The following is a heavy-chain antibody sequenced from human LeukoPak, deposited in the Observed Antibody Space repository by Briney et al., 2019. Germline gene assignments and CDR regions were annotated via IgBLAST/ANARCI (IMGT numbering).Heavy chain of an antibody. Sequence: GGSLRLSCAASGLTFSRYAMSWVRQAPGKGLEWVGFIRSKAYGGTTEYAASVKGRFTISRDDSKSIAYLQMNSLKTDDTAVYYCTRDPLRDGYNGYYYGMDVWGQGTTVTVSS. CDR2: IRSKAYGGTT. D-gene: IGHD5-24*01. CDR3: TRDPLRDGYNGYYYGMDV. V-gene: IGHV3-49*04. J-gene: IGHJ6*02. CDR1: GLTFSRYA.